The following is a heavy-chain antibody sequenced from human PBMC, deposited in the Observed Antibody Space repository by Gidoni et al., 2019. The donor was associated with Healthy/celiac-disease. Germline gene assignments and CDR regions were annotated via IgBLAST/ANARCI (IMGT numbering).Heavy chain of an antibody. D-gene: IGHD3-3*01. CDR2: IYPGDSDT. Sequence: EVQLVQSGAAVKTPGESLKISCKCSGYCFTSYWIGWVRQMPGKGLEWMGIIYPGDSDTRYSPSFQGQFTISADKSISTAYLQWSSLEASDTAMYYCARLGGSRAENFDYWGQGTLVTVSS. CDR3: ARLGGSRAENFDY. J-gene: IGHJ4*02. V-gene: IGHV5-51*01. CDR1: GYCFTSYW.